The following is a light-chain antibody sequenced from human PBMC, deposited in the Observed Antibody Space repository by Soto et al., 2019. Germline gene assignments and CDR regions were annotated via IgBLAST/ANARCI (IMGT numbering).Light chain of an antibody. CDR1: QNVGSN. CDR3: QQFDHWSGT. V-gene: IGKV3D-15*01. CDR2: AAS. Sequence: EIVMTQSPATLSVSPGERATLSCRASQNVGSNFAWYQQKPGQAPRLLIYAASNRATGIPTRFSGSGSGTEFTLSISSLQSEDFALYYCQQFDHWSGTFGQGTKVEIK. J-gene: IGKJ1*01.